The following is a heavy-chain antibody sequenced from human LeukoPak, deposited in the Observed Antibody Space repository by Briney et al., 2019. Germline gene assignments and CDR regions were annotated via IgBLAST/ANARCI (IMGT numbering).Heavy chain of an antibody. CDR1: CYTFIGYS. D-gene: IGHD4-23*01. CDR3: VREYGGNPGLFGY. J-gene: IGHJ4*02. Sequence: GASVKVSCKASCYTFIGYSISWVRPAPGHGLEWMGWITPYNGNTNYVQNFQGRVTMTTDTSTSTAYMELRSLRSDATAVYYCVREYGGNPGLFGYWGQGTLVTVSS. CDR2: ITPYNGNT. V-gene: IGHV1-18*01.